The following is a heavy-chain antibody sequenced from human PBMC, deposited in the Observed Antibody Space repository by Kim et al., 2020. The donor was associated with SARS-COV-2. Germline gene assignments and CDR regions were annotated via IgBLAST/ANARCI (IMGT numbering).Heavy chain of an antibody. CDR1: GFTFSSYA. D-gene: IGHD6-19*01. V-gene: IGHV3-30-3*01. Sequence: GGSLRLSCVASGFTFSSYAMHWVRQAPGKGLGWVTVISYDGSNKYYIDSVKGRFTISRDNSKSTLYLQMNSLRAEDTGVYYCARDLRQWLAHTSPDYDYYGMHLWRQGTTVPLSS. CDR3: ARDLRQWLAHTSPDYDYYGMHL. CDR2: ISYDGSNK. J-gene: IGHJ6*02.